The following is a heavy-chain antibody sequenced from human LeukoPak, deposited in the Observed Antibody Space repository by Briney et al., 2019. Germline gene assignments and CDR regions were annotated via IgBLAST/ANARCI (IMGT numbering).Heavy chain of an antibody. V-gene: IGHV2-5*01. CDR3: AHRRVGATHFDY. CDR1: GFSLSTSGVG. D-gene: IGHD1-26*01. CDR2: IYWNDDK. J-gene: IGHJ4*02. Sequence: ESGPTLVKPTQTLTLTCTFSGFSLSTSGVGVGWIRQPPGKALEWLALIYWNDDKRYSPSLRSRLTITKDTSKNQVVLTMTNMDPVDTATYYCAHRRVGATHFDYWGQGTLVTVSS.